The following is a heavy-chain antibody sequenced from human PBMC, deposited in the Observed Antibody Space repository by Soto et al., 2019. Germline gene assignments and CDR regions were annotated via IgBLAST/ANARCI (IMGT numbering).Heavy chain of an antibody. J-gene: IGHJ3*02. D-gene: IGHD3-22*01. CDR3: ARVLIEFSSGYPRGAFDI. V-gene: IGHV4-30-4*01. CDR1: GGSVSSGSYY. CDR2: IYYSGST. Sequence: PSETLSLTCTVSGGSVSSGSYYWSWIRQPPGKGLEWIGYIYYSGSTYYNPSLKSRVTISVDRSKNQFSLKLSSVTAADTAVYYCARVLIEFSSGYPRGAFDIWGQGTMVTVSS.